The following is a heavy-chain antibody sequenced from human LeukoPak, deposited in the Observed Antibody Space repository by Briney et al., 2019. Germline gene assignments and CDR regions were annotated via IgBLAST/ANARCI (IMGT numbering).Heavy chain of an antibody. V-gene: IGHV6-1*01. CDR2: TYYRSKWYN. CDR1: GDRVSSNSAA. CDR3: AREQLVHGTNWFDP. D-gene: IGHD6-6*01. J-gene: IGHJ5*02. Sequence: SQALSLTCAISGDRVSSNSAAWNWIRQSRSGGLEWRGSTYYRSKWYNDYAVAVKSRITINPDTSKSQFSMQLNSVTPEDTAVYYCAREQLVHGTNWFDPWGQGTLVTVSS.